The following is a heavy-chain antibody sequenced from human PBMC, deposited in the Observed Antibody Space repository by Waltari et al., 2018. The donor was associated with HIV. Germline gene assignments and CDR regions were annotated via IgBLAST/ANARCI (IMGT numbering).Heavy chain of an antibody. J-gene: IGHJ4*02. V-gene: IGHV3-30*03. CDR1: GFTFSDYG. CDR2: IAYDGNNR. D-gene: IGHD5-18*01. Sequence: QVQLVESGGGVVQPGTSLRLSCAASGFTFSDYGIHWVRQAPGKGLEWVAVIAYDGNNRKHADSVKGRFSISRDNSKNTLYLQMNSLRVEDTAVYYCARGMGYGGSAEGFDYWGQGTLVTVSS. CDR3: ARGMGYGGSAEGFDY.